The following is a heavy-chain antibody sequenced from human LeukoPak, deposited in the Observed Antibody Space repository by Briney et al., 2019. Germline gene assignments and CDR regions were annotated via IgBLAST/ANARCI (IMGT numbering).Heavy chain of an antibody. V-gene: IGHV1-2*02. CDR1: GYTFTDYY. CDR2: INPNSGGT. J-gene: IGHJ5*02. D-gene: IGHD4-17*01. CDR3: ARLSSHYGDYKVDP. Sequence: ASVKVSCKASGYTFTDYYIHWVRQAPGQGLEWMGWINPNSGGTNYAQKFQGRVTMTRDTSASTAYVELSSLRSEDTAVYYCARLSSHYGDYKVDPWGQGTLVTVSS.